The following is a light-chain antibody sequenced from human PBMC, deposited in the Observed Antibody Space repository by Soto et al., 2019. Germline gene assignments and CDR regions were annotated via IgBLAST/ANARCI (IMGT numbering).Light chain of an antibody. J-gene: IGKJ2*01. V-gene: IGKV1-39*01. CDR3: QQGHSSPPFT. CDR1: QSISSY. CDR2: AAS. Sequence: DIQMTQSPSSLSASVGDRVTITCRASQSISSYLNWYQQKPGKAPKLLIYAASSLQSGVPSRFSGSGSGTDFTLTISSLQPEDFATYYCQQGHSSPPFTFGQGTRLEIK.